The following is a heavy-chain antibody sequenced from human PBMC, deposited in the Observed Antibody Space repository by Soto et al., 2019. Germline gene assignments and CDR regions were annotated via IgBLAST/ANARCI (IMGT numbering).Heavy chain of an antibody. Sequence: GGSLRLSCAASGFTFSDAWINWVRQAPGKGLEWVGRIKSKNDGGTTDFAAPVKDRFAISRDDSRDMVYMEMYSLKTDDTAVYYCTTDSLFTGQLVRMDNWGHGTLVTVSS. CDR1: GFTFSDAW. J-gene: IGHJ4*01. V-gene: IGHV3-15*07. CDR2: IKSKNDGGTT. D-gene: IGHD3-9*01. CDR3: TTDSLFTGQLVRMDN.